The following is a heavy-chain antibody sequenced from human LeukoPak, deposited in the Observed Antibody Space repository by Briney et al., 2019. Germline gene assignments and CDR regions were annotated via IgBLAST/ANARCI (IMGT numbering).Heavy chain of an antibody. V-gene: IGHV3-53*01. CDR3: VGIPGGAFDS. CDR2: IYSGGST. D-gene: IGHD1-26*01. CDR1: GFTVSSNY. J-gene: IGHJ3*02. Sequence: GGSLGLSCAASGFTVSSNYMSWVRQAPGKGLEWVSVIYSGGSTYYADSVKGRFTISGDNSKNTLYLQMNSLRAEDTAVYYCVGIPGGAFDSWGQGTMVTVSS.